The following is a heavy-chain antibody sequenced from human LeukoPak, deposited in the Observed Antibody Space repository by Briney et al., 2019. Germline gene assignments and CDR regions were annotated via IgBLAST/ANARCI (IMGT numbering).Heavy chain of an antibody. CDR2: INHSGST. J-gene: IGHJ4*02. V-gene: IGHV4-34*01. CDR3: ARDVVAAAGTWDY. Sequence: SETLSLTCAVYGGSFSGYYWSWIRQPPGKGLEWVGEINHSGSTNYNPSLKSRVTISVDTSKNQFSLKLSSVTAADTAVYYCARDVVAAAGTWDYWGQGTLVTVSS. D-gene: IGHD6-13*01. CDR1: GGSFSGYY.